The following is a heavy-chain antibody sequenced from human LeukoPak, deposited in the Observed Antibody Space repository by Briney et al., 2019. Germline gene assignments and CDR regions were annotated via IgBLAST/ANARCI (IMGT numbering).Heavy chain of an antibody. Sequence: PSETLSLTCTVSGDSISSFYWSWIRQPAGKGLEWIGRIYSSGSTNYNPSLKSRVTMSVDTSKNQFSLKLGSVTAADTAVYYCARELTTGGWYGDDAFDIWGQGTMVTVSS. V-gene: IGHV4-4*07. CDR3: ARELTTGGWYGDDAFDI. J-gene: IGHJ3*02. CDR2: IYSSGST. CDR1: GDSISSFY. D-gene: IGHD6-19*01.